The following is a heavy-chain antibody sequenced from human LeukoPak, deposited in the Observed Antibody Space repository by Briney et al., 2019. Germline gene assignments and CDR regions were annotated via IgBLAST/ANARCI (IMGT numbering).Heavy chain of an antibody. J-gene: IGHJ5*02. CDR2: IYPGDSDT. V-gene: IGHV5-51*01. CDR1: GYSFTCDL. CDR3: ARQSSGWLQGENWFDP. D-gene: IGHD6-19*01. Sequence: GESLKISCKGSGYSFTCDLICWGRQMPGKGLEWMGIIYPGDSDTRYSPFFQGQVTILADKSISTAYLQWSRLKASYTAMLYCARQSSGWLQGENWFDPWGQGTLVTVSS.